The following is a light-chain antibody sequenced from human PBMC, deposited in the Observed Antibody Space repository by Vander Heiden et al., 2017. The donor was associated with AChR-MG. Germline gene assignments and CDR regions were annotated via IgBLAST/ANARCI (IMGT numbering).Light chain of an antibody. CDR3: QQYRTFRWT. CDR2: ETS. J-gene: IGKJ1*01. CDR1: ESISKW. Sequence: IQMTQSPSTLSASVGDGVTITCRAKESISKWLAWFQQKPGKPPQLLMYETSKLERGVPSRFSGSGSGTEFSLTINGLQAEDFATYFCQQYRTFRWTFGQGTQVEIK. V-gene: IGKV1-5*03.